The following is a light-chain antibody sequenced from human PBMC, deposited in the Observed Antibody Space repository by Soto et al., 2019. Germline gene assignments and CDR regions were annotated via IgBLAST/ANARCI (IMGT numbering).Light chain of an antibody. CDR3: QQSYRTPYT. CDR1: QGISTY. Sequence: DIQMTQSPSSLSASVGDRVTITCRASQGISTYLIWYQQRQGKAPKLLMYAASNLVSGVPSRFSGSGSGTEFTLTISSLQPEDFATYYCQQSYRTPYTFGQGTKL. J-gene: IGKJ2*01. V-gene: IGKV1-39*01. CDR2: AAS.